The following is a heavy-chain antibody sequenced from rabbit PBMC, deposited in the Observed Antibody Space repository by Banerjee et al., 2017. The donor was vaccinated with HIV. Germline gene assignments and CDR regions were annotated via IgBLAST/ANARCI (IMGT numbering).Heavy chain of an antibody. CDR1: GFSFSSYY. Sequence: QSLEESGGDLVKPGASLTLTCTASGFSFSSYYMSWVRQAPGKGLEWIGCIYTGSSGSTYYASWAKGRFTISKTSSTTVTLQMTSLTAADTATYFCAREGAGYADLRGQGTLVTVS. J-gene: IGHJ3*01. V-gene: IGHV1S40*01. CDR2: IYTGSSGST. D-gene: IGHD6-1*01. CDR3: AREGAGYADL.